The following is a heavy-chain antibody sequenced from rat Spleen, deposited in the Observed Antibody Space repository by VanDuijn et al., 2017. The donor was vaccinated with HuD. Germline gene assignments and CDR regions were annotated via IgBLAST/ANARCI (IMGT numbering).Heavy chain of an antibody. V-gene: IGHV5-29*01. J-gene: IGHJ2*01. Sequence: EVQLVESGGGLVQPGSPLKLSCEASGFTFSSNWLNWIRQAPGKGLEWVASISYDGGSTYYRDSVKGRFTISRDIAKSTLYLQMDSLRSEDTATYYCATTYFGYGYFDYWGQGVMVTVSS. D-gene: IGHD1-7*01. CDR2: ISYDGGST. CDR3: ATTYFGYGYFDY. CDR1: GFTFSSNW.